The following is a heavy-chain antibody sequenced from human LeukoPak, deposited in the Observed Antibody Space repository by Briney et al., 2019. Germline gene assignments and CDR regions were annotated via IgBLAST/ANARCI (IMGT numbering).Heavy chain of an antibody. J-gene: IGHJ4*02. Sequence: SETLSLTCTVSGGSISSYYWSWIRQPARKGLEWIGRIYSSGSTNYNPSLHRRVTMSVDTSKNQLSLKLSSVTAADTAVYYCARDGGWFFDHWGQGTLVTVSS. D-gene: IGHD6-19*01. CDR1: GGSISSYY. CDR3: ARDGGWFFDH. V-gene: IGHV4-4*07. CDR2: IYSSGST.